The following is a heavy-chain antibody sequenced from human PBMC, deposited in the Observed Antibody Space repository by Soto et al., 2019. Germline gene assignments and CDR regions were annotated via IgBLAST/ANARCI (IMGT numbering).Heavy chain of an antibody. CDR1: GYSISSSNW. J-gene: IGHJ3*02. CDR3: ARSEDLGGLDI. CDR2: IYYSGST. D-gene: IGHD3-10*01. V-gene: IGHV4-28*01. Sequence: SETLSLTCAVSGYSISSSNWWGWIRQPPGKGQEWIGYIYYSGSTYYNPYLKSQVTMSVDTSKNQFYLKLSSVTAVETAVYYCARSEDLGGLDIWGQGTMVTVSS.